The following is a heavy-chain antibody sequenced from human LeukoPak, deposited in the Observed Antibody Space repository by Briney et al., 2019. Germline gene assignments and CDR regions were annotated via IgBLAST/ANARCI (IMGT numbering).Heavy chain of an antibody. D-gene: IGHD1-7*01. CDR3: ARDLTGTGDY. J-gene: IGHJ4*02. Sequence: QPGGSLRLSCAASGFTFSSSGMHWVRQAPGKGLEWVAVISYDGSNKYYADSVKGRFTISRDNAKNTLYLQMNSLRADDTAVYYCARDLTGTGDYWGQGTLVTVSS. CDR1: GFTFSSSG. V-gene: IGHV3-30*03. CDR2: ISYDGSNK.